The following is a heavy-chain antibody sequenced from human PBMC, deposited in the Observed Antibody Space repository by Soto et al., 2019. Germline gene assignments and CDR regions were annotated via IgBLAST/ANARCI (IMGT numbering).Heavy chain of an antibody. CDR3: ARATGYSSSWRPRFEP. D-gene: IGHD6-13*01. J-gene: IGHJ5*02. CDR2: IYYSGST. CDR1: GGSISSYY. Sequence: PSETLSLTGTVCGGSISSYYCSWIRQPPWKGLEWLGYIYYSGSTNYNPSLKSRVTLSVDTSKNHFSLKLSSVTAADTAVYYCARATGYSSSWRPRFEPLGQGTLLAVCS. V-gene: IGHV4-59*01.